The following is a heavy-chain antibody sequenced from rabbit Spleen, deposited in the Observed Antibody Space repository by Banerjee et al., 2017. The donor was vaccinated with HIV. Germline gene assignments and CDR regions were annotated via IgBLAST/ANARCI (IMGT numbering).Heavy chain of an antibody. CDR2: ISAGSSGTT. CDR3: ARDLVAVIGWNFNL. CDR1: GFDFSTYS. D-gene: IGHD1-1*01. Sequence: QEQLVESGGGLVQPGGSLKLSCKASGFDFSTYSMSWVRQAPGKGLEWIACISAGSSGTTYYASWPKGRFTISKASSTTVTLQMTSLTAADTATYFCARDLVAVIGWNFNLWGQGTLVTVS. V-gene: IGHV1S45*01. J-gene: IGHJ4*01.